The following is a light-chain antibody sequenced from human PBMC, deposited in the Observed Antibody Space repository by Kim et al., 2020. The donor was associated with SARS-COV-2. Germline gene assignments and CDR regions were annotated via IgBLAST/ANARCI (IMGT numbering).Light chain of an antibody. J-gene: IGLJ3*02. Sequence: LTQPPSVSVAPGKTARITCGGNNIGSKSVHWYQQKPGQAPVLVIYYDSDRPSGIPERFSGSNSGNTATLTISRVEAGDEADYYCQVWDSSSDLGVFGGGTKLTVL. CDR2: YDS. V-gene: IGLV3-21*04. CDR1: NIGSKS. CDR3: QVWDSSSDLGV.